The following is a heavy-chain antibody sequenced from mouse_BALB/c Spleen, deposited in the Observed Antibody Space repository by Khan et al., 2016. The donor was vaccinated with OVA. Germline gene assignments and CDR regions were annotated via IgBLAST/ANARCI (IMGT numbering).Heavy chain of an antibody. J-gene: IGHJ1*01. CDR2: IWGDGST. CDR3: DNISYDYDNWYFDV. CDR1: GFSLNSYG. Sequence: VQLKESGPGLVAPSQSLSITCTVSGFSLNSYGVSWVRQPPGKGLEWLGVIWGDGSTNYHSALRSRLSISKDDSKSQVFLKLNSLQTNDTDTYYGDNISYDYDNWYFDVWGAGATVTVSS. D-gene: IGHD2-4*01. V-gene: IGHV2-3*01.